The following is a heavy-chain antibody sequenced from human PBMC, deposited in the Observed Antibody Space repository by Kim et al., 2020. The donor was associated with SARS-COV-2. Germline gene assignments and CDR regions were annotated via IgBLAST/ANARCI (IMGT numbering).Heavy chain of an antibody. CDR3: ARGGCGGSCPNWFDP. Sequence: DSVKGRFTISRDNAKHTLNLQMNSLRAEDTAVYYCARGGCGGSCPNWFDPWGQGTLVTVSS. D-gene: IGHD2-15*01. J-gene: IGHJ5*02. V-gene: IGHV3-74*01.